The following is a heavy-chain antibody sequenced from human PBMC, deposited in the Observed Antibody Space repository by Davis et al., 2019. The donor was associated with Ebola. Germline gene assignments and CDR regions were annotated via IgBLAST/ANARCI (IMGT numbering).Heavy chain of an antibody. Sequence: SETLSLTCTVSGGSISSYYWSWIRQPPGKGLEWIGYIYYSGSTNYNPSLKSRVPISVDTSKNQFSLKLSSVTAADTAVYYCARALVATLSHFDYWGQGTLVTVSS. CDR3: ARALVATLSHFDY. V-gene: IGHV4-59*01. J-gene: IGHJ4*02. CDR2: IYYSGST. D-gene: IGHD5-12*01. CDR1: GGSISSYY.